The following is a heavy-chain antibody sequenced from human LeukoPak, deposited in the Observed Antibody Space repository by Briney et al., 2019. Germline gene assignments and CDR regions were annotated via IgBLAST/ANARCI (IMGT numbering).Heavy chain of an antibody. J-gene: IGHJ5*02. CDR1: GGSISSGGYY. D-gene: IGHD3-9*01. CDR3: AGARWYYDILTGYLARNWFDP. V-gene: IGHV4-31*03. Sequence: SQTLSLTCTVSGGSISSGGYYWSWIRQHPGKGLEWIGYIYYSGSTNYNPSLKSRVTISVDTSKNQFSLKLSSVTAADTAVYYCAGARWYYDILTGYLARNWFDPWGQGTLVTVSS. CDR2: IYYSGST.